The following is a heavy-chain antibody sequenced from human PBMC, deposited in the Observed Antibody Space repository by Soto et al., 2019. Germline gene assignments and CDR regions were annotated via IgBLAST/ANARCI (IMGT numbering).Heavy chain of an antibody. CDR2: ISGSGVST. CDR1: QFTFSTYA. Sequence: GGSLRLSCGASQFTFSTYAMSWVRQAPGKGLDWVSAISGSGVSTYYADSVKGRFTISRDNSKNTLYLQMNSLRAEDTAVYYCAKELESSGYDFNYYYYGMDVWGQGTTVTVSS. V-gene: IGHV3-23*01. CDR3: AKELESSGYDFNYYYYGMDV. J-gene: IGHJ6*02. D-gene: IGHD5-12*01.